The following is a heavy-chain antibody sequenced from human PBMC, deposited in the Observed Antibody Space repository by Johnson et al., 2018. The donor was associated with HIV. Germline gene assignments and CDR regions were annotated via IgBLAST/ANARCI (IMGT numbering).Heavy chain of an antibody. CDR2: IYSGGST. D-gene: IGHD3-10*01. CDR1: GFTVSSNY. Sequence: VQLVESGGGVVWPGGSLRLSYAASGFTVSSNYMSWVRQAPGKGLEWVSVIYSGGSTYYADSVKGRFTISRDNSKNTLYLQMNSLRAEDTAVYYCASCITPDAFDIWGQGTMVTVSS. J-gene: IGHJ3*02. CDR3: ASCITPDAFDI. V-gene: IGHV3-53*01.